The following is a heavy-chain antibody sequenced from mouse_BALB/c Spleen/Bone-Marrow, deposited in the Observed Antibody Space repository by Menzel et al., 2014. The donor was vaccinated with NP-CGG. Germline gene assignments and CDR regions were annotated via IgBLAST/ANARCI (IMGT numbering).Heavy chain of an antibody. D-gene: IGHD2-3*01. CDR2: IAPGTVTT. Sequence: DLVKPGASVKLSCKASGYTFTNFWINWIKQRPGQGLEWIGRIAPGTVTTYYNEMFKVKATLTVYTSSITSYIQLSSLSSEDSSVYFCARYDYVMDYWGQGTSVTVSS. CDR3: ARYDYVMDY. J-gene: IGHJ4*01. V-gene: IGHV1S41*01. CDR1: GYTFTNFW.